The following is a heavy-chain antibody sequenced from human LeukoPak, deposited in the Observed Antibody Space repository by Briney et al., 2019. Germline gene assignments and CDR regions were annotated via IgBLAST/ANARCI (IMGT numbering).Heavy chain of an antibody. CDR3: AREFHRHYYMDV. J-gene: IGHJ6*03. V-gene: IGHV3-30*02. CDR1: GYTFSSYG. CDR2: IRYDESNK. Sequence: GGSLRLSCAASGYTFSSYGMHWVRQAPGKGLEGVAFIRYDESNKYYADSVKGRFTISRDTSKNTLYLQMNSLRAEDTAVYYCAREFHRHYYMDVWGKGTTVTVSS.